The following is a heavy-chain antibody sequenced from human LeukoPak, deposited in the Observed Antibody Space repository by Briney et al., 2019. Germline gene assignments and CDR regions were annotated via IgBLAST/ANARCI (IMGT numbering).Heavy chain of an antibody. CDR3: ARNQAVAANRGAFDI. J-gene: IGHJ3*02. Sequence: PSDTLSLTCAVSGYSISSNHWWAWIRQPPGKGLEWIGYIYYSGGTYYNPYTPSLTSRVTMSADTSKNQFSLKLDSVTEIDTAMYYCARNQAVAANRGAFDIWGQGTMVTVSS. CDR2: IYYSGGT. D-gene: IGHD6-19*01. CDR1: GYSISSNHW. V-gene: IGHV4-28*01.